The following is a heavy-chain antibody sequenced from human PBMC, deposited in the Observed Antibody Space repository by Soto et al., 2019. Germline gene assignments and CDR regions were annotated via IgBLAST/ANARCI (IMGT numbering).Heavy chain of an antibody. D-gene: IGHD3-22*01. CDR1: GFTFSAYC. CDR2: ISGSSYNT. CDR3: ATITMMT. J-gene: IGHJ5*02. Sequence: PGGSLRLSCAASGFTFSAYCMSWFRQAPGKGLEWLSYISGSSYNTNYADSVKGRFTISRDNAKKSLYLEMNSLRAEDTAVYYCATITMMTWGQGTLVTVSS. V-gene: IGHV3-11*06.